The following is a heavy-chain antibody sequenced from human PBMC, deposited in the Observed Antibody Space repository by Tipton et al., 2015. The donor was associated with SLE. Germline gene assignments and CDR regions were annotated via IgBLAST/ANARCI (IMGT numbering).Heavy chain of an antibody. CDR1: GGSIGSHY. CDR2: IYYSGST. Sequence: TLSLTCSVSGGSIGSHYWSWIRQPPEKGLEWIGYIYYSGSTNYNPSLERRLTISIDTSRNQFSLELRSVTAADTAVYYCAKLGYCTDDICYTGIDHWGQGTPVTVSS. V-gene: IGHV4-59*08. CDR3: AKLGYCTDDICYTGIDH. D-gene: IGHD2-8*01. J-gene: IGHJ4*02.